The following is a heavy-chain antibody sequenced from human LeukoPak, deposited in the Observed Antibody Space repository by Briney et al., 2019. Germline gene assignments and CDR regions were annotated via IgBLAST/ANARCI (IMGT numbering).Heavy chain of an antibody. V-gene: IGHV3-9*01. D-gene: IGHD2-8*01. Sequence: GGSLRLSCAASGFTFDDYAMHWVRQAPGKGLEWVSGICWNSGTIAYADSVKGRFTISRDNAKNSLYLQMNSLRAEDTALYYCARDLYCTNGVCFPTDYWGQGTLVTVSS. CDR3: ARDLYCTNGVCFPTDY. J-gene: IGHJ4*02. CDR2: ICWNSGTI. CDR1: GFTFDDYA.